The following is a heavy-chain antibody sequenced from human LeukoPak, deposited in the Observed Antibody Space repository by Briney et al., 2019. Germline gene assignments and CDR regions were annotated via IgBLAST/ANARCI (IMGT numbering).Heavy chain of an antibody. Sequence: AETLSLICTVSGGSIRGYYWSWIRQPPGKGVEGMGYIYHRGSTNYNPSLKRRVTISVDTSKNQLSLKVSSVTAAATAVYYCVRRSVIYWYFDLWGRGTLVTVTS. CDR1: GGSIRGYY. V-gene: IGHV4-59*08. CDR2: IYHRGST. CDR3: VRRSVIYWYFDL. J-gene: IGHJ2*01. D-gene: IGHD2-21*01.